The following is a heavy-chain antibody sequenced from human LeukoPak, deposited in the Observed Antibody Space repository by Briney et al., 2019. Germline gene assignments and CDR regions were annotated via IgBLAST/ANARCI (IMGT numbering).Heavy chain of an antibody. D-gene: IGHD1-26*01. Sequence: SETLSLTCTVSGDSISTYYWSWIRQPPGKGLEWIGYIYYSGSTNYNPSLKSRVTISVDTSKNQFSLKLISVTAADTAVYYCARDDSGSYHQLGVWGQGTTVTVTS. J-gene: IGHJ6*02. V-gene: IGHV4-59*01. CDR2: IYYSGST. CDR1: GDSISTYY. CDR3: ARDDSGSYHQLGV.